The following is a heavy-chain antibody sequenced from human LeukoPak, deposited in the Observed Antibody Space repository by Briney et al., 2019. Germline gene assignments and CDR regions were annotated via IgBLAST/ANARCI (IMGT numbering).Heavy chain of an antibody. D-gene: IGHD6-13*01. Sequence: PGGSLRLSCAASGFTFSNYGMNWVRQAPGKGLEWVSTISGSGGSTYYADSVKGRFTISRDNSKNTLSLQMSSLRAEDTAVYYCAKTWRSSNWQGDFDCWGQGTLVTVSS. J-gene: IGHJ4*02. CDR2: ISGSGGST. CDR3: AKTWRSSNWQGDFDC. V-gene: IGHV3-23*01. CDR1: GFTFSNYG.